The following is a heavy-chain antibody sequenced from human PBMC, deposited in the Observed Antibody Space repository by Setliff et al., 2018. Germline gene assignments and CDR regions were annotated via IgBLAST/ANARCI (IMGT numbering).Heavy chain of an antibody. CDR1: GYILTSSG. J-gene: IGHJ3*02. D-gene: IGHD2-15*01. Sequence: ASVKVSCKASGYILTSSGITWVRQAPGQGLEWMGWISGFNGVTNYAQTFQGRITMATDTSTKMAHMELSSLGSDDTAVYFCALTTLSLCSGGNCPNALDIWGQGTMVTV. CDR2: ISGFNGVT. V-gene: IGHV1-18*01. CDR3: ALTTLSLCSGGNCPNALDI.